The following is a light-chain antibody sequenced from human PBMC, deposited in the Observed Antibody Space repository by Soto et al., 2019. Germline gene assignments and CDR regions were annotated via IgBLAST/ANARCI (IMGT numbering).Light chain of an antibody. CDR1: RSDVGGYNY. Sequence: QSALTQPPSVSGSPGQSISISCTGTRSDVGGYNYVSWYQQHPGKAPKVMIYEVTYRTAGVSSRFSGSKSGNTAYLTISGLQAEDEADYYCSSFTSSITYVFGTGTKLTVL. CDR2: EVT. V-gene: IGLV2-14*03. CDR3: SSFTSSITYV. J-gene: IGLJ1*01.